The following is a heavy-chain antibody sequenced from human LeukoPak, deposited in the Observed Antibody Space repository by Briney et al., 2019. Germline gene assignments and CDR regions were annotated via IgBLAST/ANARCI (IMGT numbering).Heavy chain of an antibody. J-gene: IGHJ5*02. V-gene: IGHV1-46*01. CDR3: AREGYCSGGSCYSGHWFDP. CDR1: GGTFSSYY. D-gene: IGHD2-15*01. CDR2: INPSGGST. Sequence: ASVKVSCKASGGTFSSYYMHWVRQAPGQGLEWMGIINPSGGSTSYAQKFQGRVTMTRDTSASTVYMELSSLRSEDTAVYYCAREGYCSGGSCYSGHWFDPWGQGTLVTVSS.